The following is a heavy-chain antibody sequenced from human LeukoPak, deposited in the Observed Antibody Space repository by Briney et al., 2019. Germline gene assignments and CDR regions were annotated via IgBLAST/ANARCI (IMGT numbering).Heavy chain of an antibody. CDR3: ASVDFWSTYFFDY. CDR1: GFTVSSNY. J-gene: IGHJ4*02. CDR2: IYSGGTT. V-gene: IGHV3-53*04. D-gene: IGHD3-3*01. Sequence: PGGSLRLSCAASGFTVSSNYMSWVRQAPGKGLEWVSIIYSGGTTYHADSVKGRFTISRHNSQNTLLLQMNSLRAEDTAVYYCASVDFWSTYFFDYWGQGTLVTVSS.